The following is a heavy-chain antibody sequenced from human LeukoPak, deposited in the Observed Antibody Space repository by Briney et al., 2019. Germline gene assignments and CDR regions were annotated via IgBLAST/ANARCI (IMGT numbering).Heavy chain of an antibody. CDR3: AREGPRGNSQFDY. J-gene: IGHJ4*02. V-gene: IGHV3-33*01. Sequence: GRSLRLSCAASGFTFSSYGMHWVRQAPGKGLEWVALIWYDGSNKYYADSVKGRLTISRDNSKNTLYLQMNSLRAEDTAVYYCAREGPRGNSQFDYWGQGTLVTVSS. CDR1: GFTFSSYG. D-gene: IGHD2/OR15-2a*01. CDR2: IWYDGSNK.